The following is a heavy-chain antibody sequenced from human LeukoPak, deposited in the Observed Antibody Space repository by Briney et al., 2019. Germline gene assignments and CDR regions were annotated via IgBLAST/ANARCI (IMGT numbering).Heavy chain of an antibody. CDR2: ISSSGTTI. CDR1: GFVFSSYA. CDR3: ASQGVGAYGDYFDY. V-gene: IGHV3-48*03. Sequence: GGSLRLSCAASGFVFSSYAMNWVRQAPGKGLEWVSYISSSGTTIDYADSVKGRFTISRDNAKNSLYLQMNSLRADDTAVYYCASQGVGAYGDYFDYWGQGTLVTVSS. J-gene: IGHJ4*02. D-gene: IGHD4-17*01.